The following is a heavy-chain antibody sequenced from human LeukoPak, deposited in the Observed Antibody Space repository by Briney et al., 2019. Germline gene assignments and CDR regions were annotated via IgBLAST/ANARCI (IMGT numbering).Heavy chain of an antibody. D-gene: IGHD4-11*01. CDR2: IYTSGST. V-gene: IGHV4-61*02. CDR1: GGSISSGTYY. J-gene: IGHJ4*02. Sequence: SQTLSLTCTVSGGSISSGTYYWSWIRQLAGKGLEWIGRIYTSGSTNYNPSLKSRVTISVDTSKNQFSLKLSSVTAADTAVYYCARESYSNDNGGGYWGQGTLVTVSS. CDR3: ARESYSNDNGGGY.